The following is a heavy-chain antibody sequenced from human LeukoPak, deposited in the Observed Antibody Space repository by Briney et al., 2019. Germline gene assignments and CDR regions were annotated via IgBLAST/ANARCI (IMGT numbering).Heavy chain of an antibody. CDR1: GIPVSSHH. V-gene: IGHV3-66*01. CDR2: IYSGGNT. CDR3: ARDVQGDGYSFCDY. D-gene: IGHD5-24*01. Sequence: GGSLRLSCAVSGIPVSSHHMNWGRQAPGKGLKGVSVIYSGGNTNFADSVKGRFTISRDNSRNTLFLQMNNLRGEDTAVYFCARDVQGDGYSFCDYWGLGIQVTVSS. J-gene: IGHJ4*02.